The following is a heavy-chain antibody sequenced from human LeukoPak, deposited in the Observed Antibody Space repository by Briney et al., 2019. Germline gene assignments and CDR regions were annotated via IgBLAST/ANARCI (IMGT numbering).Heavy chain of an antibody. D-gene: IGHD3-3*01. Sequence: PSVTLSLTCTVSGGSISSYYWSWIRQPPGKGLEWIGYIYYSGSTNYNPSLKSRVTISVDTSKNQFSLKLSSVTAADTAVYYCARDNRRYYDFWSGYNYNWFDPWGQGTLVTVSS. CDR1: GGSISSYY. J-gene: IGHJ5*02. V-gene: IGHV4-59*01. CDR3: ARDNRRYYDFWSGYNYNWFDP. CDR2: IYYSGST.